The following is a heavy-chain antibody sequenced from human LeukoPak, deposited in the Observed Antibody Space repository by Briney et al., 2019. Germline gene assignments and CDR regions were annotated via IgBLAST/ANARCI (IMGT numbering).Heavy chain of an antibody. CDR3: ARAGRYYDILTGYYKAYYYYMDV. Sequence: SETLSLTCTVSGGSITSYFWSWIRQPAGKELERIGRIFSSGSTNYNPSLKSRVTISVDTSKNQFSLKLSSVTAADTAVYYCARAGRYYDILTGYYKAYYYYMDVWGKGTTVTISS. J-gene: IGHJ6*03. CDR2: IFSSGST. V-gene: IGHV4-4*07. CDR1: GGSITSYF. D-gene: IGHD3-9*01.